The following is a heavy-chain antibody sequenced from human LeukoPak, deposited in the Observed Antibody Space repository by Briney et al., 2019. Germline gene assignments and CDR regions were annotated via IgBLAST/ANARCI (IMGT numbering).Heavy chain of an antibody. D-gene: IGHD3-22*01. Sequence: GGSLRLSCAASGFTFSDYYMSWIRQAPGKGLEWVSYISSSGSTIYYADSVKGRFTISRDNAKNSLYLQMNSLRAEDTAVYHCARDLLPYYYDSSGYPPLGHWGQGTLVTVSS. CDR3: ARDLLPYYYDSSGYPPLGH. CDR1: GFTFSDYY. V-gene: IGHV3-11*04. CDR2: ISSSGSTI. J-gene: IGHJ4*02.